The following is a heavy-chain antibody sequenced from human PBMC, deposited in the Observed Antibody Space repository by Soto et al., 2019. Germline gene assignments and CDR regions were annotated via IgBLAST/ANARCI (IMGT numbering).Heavy chain of an antibody. J-gene: IGHJ4*02. D-gene: IGHD3-3*01. CDR2: ISYDGSNK. Sequence: LRLSFAASGFTFISYAIHWVRQAPGKGLEWVAVISYDGSNKYYADSVKGRFTISRDNSKNTLYLQMNSLRAEDTAVYYCARSYDFWSGYYRVSYYFDYWGQGTLVTVS. CDR3: ARSYDFWSGYYRVSYYFDY. V-gene: IGHV3-30-3*01. CDR1: GFTFISYA.